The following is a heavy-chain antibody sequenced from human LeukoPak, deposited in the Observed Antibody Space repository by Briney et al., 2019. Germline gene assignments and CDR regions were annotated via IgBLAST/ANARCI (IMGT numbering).Heavy chain of an antibody. CDR1: GFTFSSYG. D-gene: IGHD6-25*01. CDR2: IWYDGSNK. V-gene: IGHV3-33*06. Sequence: PGGSLRLSCAASGFTFSSYGMHWVRQAPGKGLEWVAVIWYDGSNKYYADSVKGRFTISRDNSKNTLYLQMNSLRAEDTAVYYCAKNGPGKGSGGIWGQGTMVTVSS. CDR3: AKNGPGKGSGGI. J-gene: IGHJ3*02.